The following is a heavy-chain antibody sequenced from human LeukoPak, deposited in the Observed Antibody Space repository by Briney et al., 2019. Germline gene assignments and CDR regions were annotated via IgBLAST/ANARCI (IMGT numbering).Heavy chain of an antibody. CDR3: ARYRSSPTKAFDT. Sequence: PGGSLRLSCAASGFTFSDYYMSWIRQVPGKGLEWVSYISGGGSTIEYADSVKGRFTISRDNAQNSLFLQMNSLRAEDTAVYFCARYRSSPTKAFDTWGQGTMVTAS. D-gene: IGHD6-19*01. J-gene: IGHJ3*02. V-gene: IGHV3-11*04. CDR1: GFTFSDYY. CDR2: ISGGGSTI.